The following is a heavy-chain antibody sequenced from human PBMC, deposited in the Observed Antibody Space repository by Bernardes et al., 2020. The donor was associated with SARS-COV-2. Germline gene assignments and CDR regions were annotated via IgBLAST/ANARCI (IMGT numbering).Heavy chain of an antibody. CDR1: GFTFSSYA. Sequence: GGSLRVCCAASGFTFSSYAMSWVRQAPGKGLEWVSAISGSGGSTYYADSVKGRFTISRDNSKNTLYLQMNSLRAEDTAVYYCAKDGDSSSWGWFDPWGQGTLVTVSS. J-gene: IGHJ5*02. CDR2: ISGSGGST. V-gene: IGHV3-23*01. D-gene: IGHD6-13*01. CDR3: AKDGDSSSWGWFDP.